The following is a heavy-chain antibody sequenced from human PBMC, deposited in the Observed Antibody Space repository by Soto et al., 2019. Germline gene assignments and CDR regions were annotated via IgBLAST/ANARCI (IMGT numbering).Heavy chain of an antibody. J-gene: IGHJ4*03. CDR2: NHRSNCFT. CDR1: GYTFTSYW. V-gene: IGHV5-10-1*01. D-gene: IGHD3-16*01. CDR3: ARHTGLGPIAFDN. Sequence: GAALKISCQAFGYTFTSYWITLVRQMPGKGVEWVGRNHRSNCFTDYNPSFEGHIILSVDSSGTTAYLHWSVLTDSDTAVYYSARHTGLGPIAFDNWGQGTTVTVSS.